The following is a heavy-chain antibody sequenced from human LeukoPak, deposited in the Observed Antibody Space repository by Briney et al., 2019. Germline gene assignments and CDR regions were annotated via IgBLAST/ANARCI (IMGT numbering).Heavy chain of an antibody. J-gene: IGHJ4*02. CDR2: ISSSSSYI. CDR3: AKLLPGIVGASRAEDY. V-gene: IGHV3-21*01. D-gene: IGHD1-26*01. Sequence: RAGGSLRLSFAASGFTFSSYSMNWVRQAPGKGLEWVSSISSSSSYIYYADSVKGRFTISRDNAKNSLYLQMNSLRAEDTAVYYCAKLLPGIVGASRAEDYWGQGTLVTVSS. CDR1: GFTFSSYS.